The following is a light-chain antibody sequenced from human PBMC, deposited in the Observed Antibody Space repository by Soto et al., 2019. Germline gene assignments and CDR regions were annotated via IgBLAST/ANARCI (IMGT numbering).Light chain of an antibody. CDR2: KAF. CDR3: QQYNSYPWT. J-gene: IGKJ1*01. Sequence: DIQMTQSPATLSASVGDIVTITCRASQSISSWLAWYQQKPGKAPKLLIYKAFSLESGVPSRFSGSGSGTEFALTISSLQPDDFATYYCQQYNSYPWTFGQGNKVEIK. V-gene: IGKV1-5*03. CDR1: QSISSW.